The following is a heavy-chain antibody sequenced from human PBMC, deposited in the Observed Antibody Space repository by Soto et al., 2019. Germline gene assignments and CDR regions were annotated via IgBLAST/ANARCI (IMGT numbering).Heavy chain of an antibody. CDR3: ARDRYTNWFDP. J-gene: IGHJ5*02. D-gene: IGHD3-16*02. CDR2: IWSDGSNK. Sequence: GGSLRLSCAASGFTFSTHGMHWVRQAPGKGLVWVAIIWSDGSNKYYTDSVKGRFTISRDNSKKTVYLHMNSLRAEDTAVYYCARDRYTNWFDPWGQGTLVTVSS. CDR1: GFTFSTHG. V-gene: IGHV3-33*01.